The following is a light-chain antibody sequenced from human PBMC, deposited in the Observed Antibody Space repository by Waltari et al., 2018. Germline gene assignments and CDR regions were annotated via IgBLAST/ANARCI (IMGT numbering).Light chain of an antibody. Sequence: SYDLTQPPSVSVSPGQTARITCSGPRFQQKYLSWLQQKPGQSPVLVIYQDTQRPSGIPERFSGSNSGNTATLTISGTQPSDEAAYFCQTWDTSAVVFGGGTKLTVL. CDR2: QDT. V-gene: IGLV3-1*01. CDR1: RFQQKY. CDR3: QTWDTSAVV. J-gene: IGLJ3*02.